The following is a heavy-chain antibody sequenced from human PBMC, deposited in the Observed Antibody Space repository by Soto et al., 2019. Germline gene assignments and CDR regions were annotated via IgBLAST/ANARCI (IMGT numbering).Heavy chain of an antibody. D-gene: IGHD6-6*01. CDR2: IIPILGIA. J-gene: IGHJ4*02. CDR1: GGTFSSYT. V-gene: IGHV1-69*08. Sequence: QVQLVQSGAEVNKPGSSVKVSCKASGGTFSSYTISWVRQAPGQGLEWMGRIIPILGIANYAQKFQGRVTITADKSTSTAYMELSSLRSEDTAVYYCARDHRSSSADYWGQGTLVTVSS. CDR3: ARDHRSSSADY.